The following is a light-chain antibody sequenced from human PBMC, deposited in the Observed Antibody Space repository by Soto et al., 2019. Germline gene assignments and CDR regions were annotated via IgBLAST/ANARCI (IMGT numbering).Light chain of an antibody. CDR3: QQYRNSLYT. Sequence: EIVLTQSPGTLSLSPGERATLSCRASQSVSSSYLAWYQQKPGQAPRLLIYGASSRATGIPDRFSGSGSGPDFTLTISTLEPQDFAVYYCQQYRNSLYTFGQGTKLELQ. J-gene: IGKJ2*01. CDR1: QSVSSSY. V-gene: IGKV3-20*01. CDR2: GAS.